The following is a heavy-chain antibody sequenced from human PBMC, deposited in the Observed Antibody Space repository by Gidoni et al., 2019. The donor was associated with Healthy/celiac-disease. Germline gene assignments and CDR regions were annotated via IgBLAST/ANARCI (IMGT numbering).Heavy chain of an antibody. CDR3: ARGIDYGGNSGSHY. J-gene: IGHJ4*02. V-gene: IGHV3-33*01. CDR2: IWYDGSNK. CDR1: GFTFSSYG. Sequence: QVQLVESGGGVVQPGRSLRLSCAASGFTFSSYGMHWVRQAPGKGREWVAVIWYDGSNKYYADSVKGRFTISRDNSKNTLYLQMNSLRAEDTAVYYCARGIDYGGNSGSHYWGQGTLVTVSS. D-gene: IGHD4-17*01.